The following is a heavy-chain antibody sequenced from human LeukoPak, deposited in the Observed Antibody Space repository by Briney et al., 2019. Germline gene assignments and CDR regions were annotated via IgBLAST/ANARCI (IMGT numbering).Heavy chain of an antibody. CDR1: GGSFSGYY. CDR3: ARDPYDSSGYYDY. D-gene: IGHD3-22*01. CDR2: INHSGST. V-gene: IGHV4-34*01. J-gene: IGHJ4*02. Sequence: PSETLSLTCAVYGGSFSGYYWSWIRQPPGKGLEWIGEINHSGSTNYNPSLKSRVTISVDTSKNQFSLKLSSVTAADTAVYYCARDPYDSSGYYDYWGQGTLVTVSS.